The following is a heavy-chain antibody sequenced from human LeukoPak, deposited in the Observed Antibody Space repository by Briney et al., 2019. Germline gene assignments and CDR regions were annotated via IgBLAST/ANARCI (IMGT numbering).Heavy chain of an antibody. CDR2: ISSSSSYI. Sequence: GGSLRLSCAASGFTFSTCSMNWVRQAPGKGLEWVSSISSSSSYIYYADSVKGRFTISRDNAKNSLYLQMNSLRAEDTAVYYCAREFITPYCTNGVCPRTRYFDYWGQGTLVTVSS. J-gene: IGHJ4*02. V-gene: IGHV3-21*01. CDR1: GFTFSTCS. D-gene: IGHD2-8*01. CDR3: AREFITPYCTNGVCPRTRYFDY.